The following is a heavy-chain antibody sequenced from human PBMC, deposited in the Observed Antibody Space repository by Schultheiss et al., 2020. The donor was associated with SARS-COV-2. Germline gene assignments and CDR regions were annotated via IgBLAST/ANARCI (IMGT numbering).Heavy chain of an antibody. Sequence: GSLRLSCAASGFTVSSNYMSWVRQPPGKGLEWIGYIYYSGSTNYNPSLKSRVTISVDTSKNQFSLKLSSVTAADTAVYYCARADIAARTFDYWGQGTLVTVSS. CDR1: GFTVSSNY. V-gene: IGHV4-59*02. CDR3: ARADIAARTFDY. D-gene: IGHD6-6*01. CDR2: IYYSGST. J-gene: IGHJ4*02.